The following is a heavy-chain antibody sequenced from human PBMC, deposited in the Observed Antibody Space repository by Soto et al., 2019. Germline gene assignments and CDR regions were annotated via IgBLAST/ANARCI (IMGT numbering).Heavy chain of an antibody. V-gene: IGHV1-18*04. D-gene: IGHD2-2*02. CDR1: GYTFTSYG. Sequence: ASVKVSCKASGYTFTSYGISWVRQAPGQGLEWMGWISAYNGNTNYAQKLQGRVTMTTDTSTSTAYMELRSLRSDDTAVYYCASDRRCSSNRCYKFGNWFDTWGQGTLVTVSS. J-gene: IGHJ5*02. CDR2: ISAYNGNT. CDR3: ASDRRCSSNRCYKFGNWFDT.